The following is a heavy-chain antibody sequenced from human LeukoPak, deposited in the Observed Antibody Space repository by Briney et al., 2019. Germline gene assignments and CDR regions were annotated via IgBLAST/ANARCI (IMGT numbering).Heavy chain of an antibody. CDR1: GYTFTSYG. J-gene: IGHJ5*02. CDR3: ATYGDYEKNWFDP. V-gene: IGHV1-18*01. Sequence: ASVKVSCKASGYTFTSYGISWVRQAPGQGLEWMGWISAYNGDTNYAQKLQGRVTMTTDTSTSTAYMELRSLRSEDTAVYYCATYGDYEKNWFDPWGQGTLVTVSS. CDR2: ISAYNGDT. D-gene: IGHD4-17*01.